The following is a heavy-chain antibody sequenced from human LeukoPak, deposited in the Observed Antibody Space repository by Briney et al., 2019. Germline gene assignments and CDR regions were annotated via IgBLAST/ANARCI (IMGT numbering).Heavy chain of an antibody. D-gene: IGHD5-24*01. J-gene: IGHJ4*02. CDR2: IYYSGSI. Sequence: PSETLSLTCTVSGGSISGYYWSWIRQPPGKGLEWIGYIYYSGSINYNPSLKSRVTISVDTSKNQFSLKLSSVTAADTAVYYCARVNGYNFDYWGQGTLVTVSS. V-gene: IGHV4-59*01. CDR3: ARVNGYNFDY. CDR1: GGSISGYY.